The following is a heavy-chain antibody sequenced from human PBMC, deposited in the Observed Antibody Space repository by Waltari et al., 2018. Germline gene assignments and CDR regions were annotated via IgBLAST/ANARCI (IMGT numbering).Heavy chain of an antibody. CDR3: ARRPEGFWSGYYSDWYFDL. CDR2: ISSSSSTI. D-gene: IGHD3-3*01. J-gene: IGHJ2*01. Sequence: EVQLVESGGGLVQPGGSLRLSCAASGFTFSSYRMNWVRQAPGQGLEWVSYISSSSSTIYYADSVKGRFTISRDNAKNSLYLQMNSLRAEDTAVYYCARRPEGFWSGYYSDWYFDLWGRGTLVTVSS. CDR1: GFTFSSYR. V-gene: IGHV3-48*01.